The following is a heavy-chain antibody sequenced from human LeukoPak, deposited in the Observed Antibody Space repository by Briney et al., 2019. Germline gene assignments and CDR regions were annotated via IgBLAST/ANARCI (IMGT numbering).Heavy chain of an antibody. Sequence: QPGGSLRLSCAASGFTFSSYSMNWVRQAPGKGLEWVSVIYSGGSTYYADSVKGRFTISRDNSKNTLYLQMNSLRAEDTAVYYCARNLRYFDIWGQGTMVTVSS. J-gene: IGHJ3*02. D-gene: IGHD5/OR15-5a*01. CDR2: IYSGGST. CDR3: ARNLRYFDI. CDR1: GFTFSSYS. V-gene: IGHV3-66*01.